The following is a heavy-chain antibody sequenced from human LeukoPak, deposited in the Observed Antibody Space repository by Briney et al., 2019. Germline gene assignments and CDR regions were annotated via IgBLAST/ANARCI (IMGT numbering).Heavy chain of an antibody. CDR3: ARAPYDFWSGYCSAFDY. Sequence: NPGGSLRLSCAASGFTFSSFWMHWVRQAPGKGLEWIGSIYYSGSTYYNPSLKSRVTISVDTSKNQFSLKLSSVTAADAAVYYCARAPYDFWSGYCSAFDYWGQGTLVTVSS. CDR2: IYYSGST. V-gene: IGHV4-39*01. CDR1: GFTFSSFW. J-gene: IGHJ4*02. D-gene: IGHD3-3*01.